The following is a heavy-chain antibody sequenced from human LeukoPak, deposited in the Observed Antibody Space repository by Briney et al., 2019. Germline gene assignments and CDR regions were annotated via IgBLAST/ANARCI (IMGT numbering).Heavy chain of an antibody. CDR1: GYTFTSYG. CDR2: ISAYNGNT. V-gene: IGHV1-18*01. Sequence: GASVKVSCKASGYTFTSYGISWVRQAPGQGLEWMGWISAYNGNTNYAQKLQGRVTMTTDTSTSTAYMELRSLRSDDTAVYYCARPTYLDFHYYMDVWGKGTTVTVSS. CDR3: ARPTYLDFHYYMDV. J-gene: IGHJ6*03. D-gene: IGHD3-3*01.